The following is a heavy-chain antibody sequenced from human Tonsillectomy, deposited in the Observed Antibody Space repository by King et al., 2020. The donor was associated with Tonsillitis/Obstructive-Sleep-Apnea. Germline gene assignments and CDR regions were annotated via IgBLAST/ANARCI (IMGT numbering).Heavy chain of an antibody. J-gene: IGHJ3*02. CDR3: ATRAITMVRGAGNDAFDI. Sequence: VQLVESGGGVVQPGRSRRLSCAASGFTFSSYGMHWVRQAPGKGLEWLAVIWYDGSNKYYADCVKGRFTISRDNSKNTLYLQMNSLRAEDTAVYYCATRAITMVRGAGNDAFDIWGQGTMVTVSS. CDR2: IWYDGSNK. V-gene: IGHV3-33*01. D-gene: IGHD3-10*01. CDR1: GFTFSSYG.